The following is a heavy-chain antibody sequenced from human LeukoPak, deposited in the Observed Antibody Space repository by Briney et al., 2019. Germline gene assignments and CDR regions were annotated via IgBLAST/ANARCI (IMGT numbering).Heavy chain of an antibody. CDR3: ASRVLLWFGDSNYYFDY. D-gene: IGHD3-10*01. CDR1: GGSISSSSYY. V-gene: IGHV4-39*07. CDR2: IYYSENT. Sequence: SGTLSLTCTVSGGSISSSSYYWGWIRQPPGKGLEWIGSIYYSENTYYNPSLKSRVTISVDTSKNQFSLKLSSVTAADTAVYYCASRVLLWFGDSNYYFDYWGQGTLVTVSS. J-gene: IGHJ4*02.